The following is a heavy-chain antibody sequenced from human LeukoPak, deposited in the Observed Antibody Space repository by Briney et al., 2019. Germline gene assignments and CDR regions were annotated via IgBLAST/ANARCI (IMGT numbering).Heavy chain of an antibody. CDR3: ARGRWIYYFDY. D-gene: IGHD5-12*01. CDR2: INHSGST. J-gene: IGHJ4*02. CDR1: GGSFSGYY. Sequence: SETLSLTCAVYGGSFSGYYWSWIRQPPGKGLEWIGEINHSGSTNYNPSLKSRVTISVDTSKNQFSLKLSSVTAADTAMYYCARGRWIYYFDYWGQGTLVTVSS. V-gene: IGHV4-34*01.